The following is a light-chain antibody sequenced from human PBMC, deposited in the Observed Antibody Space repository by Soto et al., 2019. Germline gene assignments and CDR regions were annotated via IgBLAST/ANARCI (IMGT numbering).Light chain of an antibody. V-gene: IGLV1-40*01. J-gene: IGLJ1*01. CDR2: GNS. CDR3: QSYDSSLSAYV. Sequence: QSVLTQPPSVSGAPGRRVTISCTGSRSNIGAGYYVHWYQQLPGTAPKLLIYGNSNRPSGVPDRFSGSMSGTSASLAITGLQAEDEADYYCQSYDSSLSAYVFATGTKVTVL. CDR1: RSNIGAGYY.